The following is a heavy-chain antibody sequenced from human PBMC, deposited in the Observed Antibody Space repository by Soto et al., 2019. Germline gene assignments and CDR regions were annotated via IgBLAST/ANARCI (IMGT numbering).Heavy chain of an antibody. CDR2: ISSGSSTI. CDR1: GFTFSRNS. J-gene: IGHJ4*02. CDR3: ARGGIVATPNDY. Sequence: EVQLVESGGGLIQPGGSLRLSCTASGFTFSRNSMNWVRQAPGKGLECVSYISSGSSTIYYADSVKGRFTISRDNAKNSLYRQMDSLRDEDTAVYYCARGGIVATPNDYWGQGTLVTVSS. D-gene: IGHD5-12*01. V-gene: IGHV3-48*02.